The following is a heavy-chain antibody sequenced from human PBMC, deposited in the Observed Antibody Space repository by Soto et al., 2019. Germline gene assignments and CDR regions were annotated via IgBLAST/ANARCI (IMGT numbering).Heavy chain of an antibody. J-gene: IGHJ6*03. CDR3: TTVHSSSWYYYYYFLDF. CDR2: IKSKTDGGTT. Sequence: PGGSLRLSCAASGFTFSNAWMSWVRQAPGKGLEWVGRIKSKTDGGTTDYAAPVKGRFTISRDDSKNTLYLQMNSLKTEDTAVYYCTTVHSSSWYYYYYFLDFSGKGTTVIVSS. CDR1: GFTFSNAW. D-gene: IGHD6-13*01. V-gene: IGHV3-15*01.